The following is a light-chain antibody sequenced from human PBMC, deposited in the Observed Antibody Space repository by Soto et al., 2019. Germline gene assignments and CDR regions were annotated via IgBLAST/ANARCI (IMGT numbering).Light chain of an antibody. CDR3: QQVNSYPLT. J-gene: IGKJ3*01. Sequence: DIQLTQSPSFLSASVGDRVTITCRASQGISSRLAWYQQNPGKAPKLLIYAASTWQSGVPSRFSGSGSGTEFTLTISSLQPEDFATYYCQQVNSYPLTFGPGTKVDIK. CDR1: QGISSR. V-gene: IGKV1-9*01. CDR2: AAS.